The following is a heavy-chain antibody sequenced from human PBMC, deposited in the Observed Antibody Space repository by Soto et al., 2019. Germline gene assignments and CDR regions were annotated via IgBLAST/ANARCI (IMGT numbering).Heavy chain of an antibody. Sequence: QLQLQESGPGLVKPSETLSLTCTVSGGSISSSSYYWGWIRQPPGKGLEWIGSIYYSGSTYYNPSLKSRVTISVDTSKNQFSLKLSSVTAADTAVYYCARHAPQLYYDILTEFPGEYFQHWGQGTLVTVSS. CDR2: IYYSGST. J-gene: IGHJ1*01. D-gene: IGHD3-9*01. CDR1: GGSISSSSYY. V-gene: IGHV4-39*01. CDR3: ARHAPQLYYDILTEFPGEYFQH.